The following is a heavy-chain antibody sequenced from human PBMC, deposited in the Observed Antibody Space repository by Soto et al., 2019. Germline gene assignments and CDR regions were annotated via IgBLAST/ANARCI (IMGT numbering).Heavy chain of an antibody. CDR3: ARVQGYDSSGYYYSYYFDY. V-gene: IGHV3-30-3*01. CDR2: ISYDGSNK. J-gene: IGHJ4*02. D-gene: IGHD3-22*01. Sequence: QVQLVESGGGVVQPGRSLRLSCAASGFTFSSYAMHWVRQAPGKGLEWVAVISYDGSNKYYADSVKGRFTISRDNSKNTLYLQMNSLRAEDTAVYYWARVQGYDSSGYYYSYYFDYWGQGTLVTVSS. CDR1: GFTFSSYA.